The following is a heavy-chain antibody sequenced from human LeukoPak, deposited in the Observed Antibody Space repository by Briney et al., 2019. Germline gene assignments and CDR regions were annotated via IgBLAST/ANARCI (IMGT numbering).Heavy chain of an antibody. J-gene: IGHJ4*02. D-gene: IGHD7-27*01. Sequence: GGSLRLSCAASGFTFSSYSMTWVRQAPGKGLEWVSYITSDSRTIDYADSVRGRFTISRDNAKNSLYLQVNSLRDEDTAVCYCARELGYFFDYWGQGTLVTVSS. CDR1: GFTFSSYS. CDR3: ARELGYFFDY. CDR2: ITSDSRTI. V-gene: IGHV3-48*02.